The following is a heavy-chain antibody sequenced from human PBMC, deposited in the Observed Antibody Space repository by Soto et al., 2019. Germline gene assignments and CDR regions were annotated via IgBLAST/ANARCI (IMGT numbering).Heavy chain of an antibody. CDR1: GFTFSSYA. Sequence: GGSLRLSCAASGFTFSSYAMHWVRQAPGKGLEWVAVISYDGSNKYYADSVKGRLTISRDNSKNTLYLQMNSLRAEDTAVYYCARDRQQLVRVACFDYWGQGTLVTVSS. J-gene: IGHJ4*02. V-gene: IGHV3-30-3*01. D-gene: IGHD6-13*01. CDR3: ARDRQQLVRVACFDY. CDR2: ISYDGSNK.